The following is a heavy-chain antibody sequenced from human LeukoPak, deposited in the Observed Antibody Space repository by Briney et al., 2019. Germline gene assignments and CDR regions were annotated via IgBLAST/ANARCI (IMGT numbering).Heavy chain of an antibody. CDR1: GFTFSNYA. CDR3: AKDKDSSGYYWGEDY. Sequence: GGSLRLSCAASGFTFSNYAMHWVRQAPGKGLEWVAFIRHDGSNIYYADSVKGRFTISRDNSKNTLYLQMNSLRAEDTAVYYCAKDKDSSGYYWGEDYWGQGTLVTVSS. CDR2: IRHDGSNI. J-gene: IGHJ4*02. D-gene: IGHD3-22*01. V-gene: IGHV3-30*02.